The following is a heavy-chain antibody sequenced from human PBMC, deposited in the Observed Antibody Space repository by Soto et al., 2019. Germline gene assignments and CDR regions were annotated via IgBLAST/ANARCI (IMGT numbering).Heavy chain of an antibody. CDR1: GMTFSRNG. CDR2: IRDDGSKT. J-gene: IGHJ6*02. D-gene: IGHD1-1*01. CDR3: ARDRSAGDYFYYGMDV. Sequence: PGGSLRLSCAASGMTFSRNGMRWVRQAPGKGLEWVAVIRDDGSKTAYSDSVKGRFTISRDNAKNTLYLQMNSVRDEDTAIYYCARDRSAGDYFYYGMDVWGQGTTVTVSS. V-gene: IGHV3-33*01.